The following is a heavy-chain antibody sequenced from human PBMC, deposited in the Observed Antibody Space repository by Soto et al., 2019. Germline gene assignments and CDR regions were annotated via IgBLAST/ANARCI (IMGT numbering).Heavy chain of an antibody. CDR1: GFTFSSYG. CDR2: ISYDGSNK. CDR3: AKDLADIVVVPAANGFDY. D-gene: IGHD2-2*01. V-gene: IGHV3-30*18. J-gene: IGHJ4*02. Sequence: PGGSLRLSCAASGFTFSSYGMHWVRQAPGKGLEWVAVISYDGSNKYYADSVKGRFTISRDNSKNTLYLQMNSLRAEDTAVYYFAKDLADIVVVPAANGFDYWGQGTLVTVSS.